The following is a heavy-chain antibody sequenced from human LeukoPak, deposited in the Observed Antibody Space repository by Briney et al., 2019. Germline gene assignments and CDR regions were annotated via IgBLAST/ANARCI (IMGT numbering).Heavy chain of an antibody. V-gene: IGHV5-51*01. J-gene: IGHJ3*02. CDR1: GYSFTTYW. CDR2: IYPGDSDT. CDR3: ARQTGFNAFDI. Sequence: GESLKISCKGSGYSFTTYWIGWVRQMPGKGLEWKGIIYPGDSDTRYSTSFQGQVTISADKSISTAYLQWSSLKASDTAMYYCARQTGFNAFDIWGQGTMVTVSS.